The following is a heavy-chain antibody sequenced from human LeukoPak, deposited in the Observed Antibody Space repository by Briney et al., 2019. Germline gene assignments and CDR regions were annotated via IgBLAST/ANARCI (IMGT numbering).Heavy chain of an antibody. CDR1: GGSINFYY. Sequence: SETLPLTCTVSGGSINFYYWSWIRQPAGKGLEWIGRTYSTGSTNYSPSLKSRVTMSVDKSKNQFSLNLSSVTAADTAVYYCARGIADPYSFDSWGQGTLVTVSS. V-gene: IGHV4-4*07. J-gene: IGHJ4*02. D-gene: IGHD6-13*01. CDR3: ARGIADPYSFDS. CDR2: TYSTGST.